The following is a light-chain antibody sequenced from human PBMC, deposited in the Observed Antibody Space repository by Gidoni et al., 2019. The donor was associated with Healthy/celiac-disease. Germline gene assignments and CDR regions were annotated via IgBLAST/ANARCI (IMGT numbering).Light chain of an antibody. CDR2: DAS. CDR1: QSVSSY. Sequence: IVLTQSPATLSLSPGERATLSCRASQSVSSYLAWYQQKPGQAPRLLIYDASNRATGIPARFSGSGSGTDLTLTISSLEPEDFAVYYCQQRSNWPSTFGQGTKVEIK. V-gene: IGKV3-11*01. CDR3: QQRSNWPST. J-gene: IGKJ1*01.